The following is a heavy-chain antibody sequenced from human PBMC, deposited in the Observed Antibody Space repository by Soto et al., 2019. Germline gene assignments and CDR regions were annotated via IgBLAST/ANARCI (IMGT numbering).Heavy chain of an antibody. Sequence: SESLSLTCTVSGGSISSGGYYWSWIRQHPGKGLEWIGYIYYSGSTYYNPSLKSRVTISVDTSKNQFSLKLSSVTAADTAVYYCARGDSSGTRYYYYGMDVWGQGTTVTVSS. CDR1: GGSISSGGYY. CDR2: IYYSGST. V-gene: IGHV4-30-4*08. D-gene: IGHD5-18*01. J-gene: IGHJ6*02. CDR3: ARGDSSGTRYYYYGMDV.